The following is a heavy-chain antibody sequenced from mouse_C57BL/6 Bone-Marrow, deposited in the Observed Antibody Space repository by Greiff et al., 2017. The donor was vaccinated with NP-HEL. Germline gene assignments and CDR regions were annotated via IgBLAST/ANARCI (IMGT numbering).Heavy chain of an antibody. V-gene: IGHV10-1*01. Sequence: EVQVVESGGGLVQPKGSLKLSCAASGFSFNTYAMNWVRQAPGKGLEWVARIRSTSNNSATYYAYSVKDRFTISRDDSESMLYLQMNNLKTEDTAMYYCVRRGVVDAMDYWGQGTSVTVAS. CDR3: VRRGVVDAMDY. D-gene: IGHD1-1*01. CDR1: GFSFNTYA. J-gene: IGHJ4*01. CDR2: IRSTSNNSAT.